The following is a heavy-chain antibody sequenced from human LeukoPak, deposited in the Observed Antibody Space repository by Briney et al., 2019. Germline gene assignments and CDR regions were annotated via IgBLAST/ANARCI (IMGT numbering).Heavy chain of an antibody. CDR1: GFTFSSGW. J-gene: IGHJ6*04. V-gene: IGHV3-74*01. D-gene: IGHD3-16*01. Sequence: PGGSLRLSCAASGFTFSSGWMHWGRQAPGKGLVWGSRITRDGSSTSYADSLKGRVTTSRDNAKNTLCLQMDRLRDEDTAVYYWARDPGYESWSPFWGGMDVWGNGTPVIVSS. CDR3: ARDPGYESWSPFWGGMDV. CDR2: ITRDGSST.